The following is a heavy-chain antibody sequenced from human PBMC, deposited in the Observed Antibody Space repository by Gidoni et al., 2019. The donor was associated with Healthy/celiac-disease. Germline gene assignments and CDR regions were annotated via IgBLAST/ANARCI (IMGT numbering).Heavy chain of an antibody. V-gene: IGHV3-23*01. CDR3: AKYSSTSCYDLDY. D-gene: IGHD2-2*01. CDR2: IRGSGGST. Sequence: EVQLLESGGGLVQPGVSLRLSCAASAFTFSSYAMSWVRQAPGKGLEWVSAIRGSGGSTYYADAVKGRFTISRDNSKNTLYLKMNSLRAEDTAVYYCAKYSSTSCYDLDYWGQGTLVTVSS. CDR1: AFTFSSYA. J-gene: IGHJ4*02.